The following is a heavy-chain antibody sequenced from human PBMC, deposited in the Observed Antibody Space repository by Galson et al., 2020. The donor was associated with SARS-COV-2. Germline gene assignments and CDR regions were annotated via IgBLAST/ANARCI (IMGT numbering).Heavy chain of an antibody. Sequence: GESLKISCVASEFTFTSYTMTWVRQAPGKGLEWVSSISPNDDYTYYTDSVQGRFTISRDNSKTTLFLQMNSLRAEDTAVFYCASIEYTSSSVDYWGQGTLVTVSS. J-gene: IGHJ4*02. V-gene: IGHV3-23*01. CDR2: ISPNDDYT. D-gene: IGHD6-6*01. CDR3: ASIEYTSSSVDY. CDR1: EFTFTSYT.